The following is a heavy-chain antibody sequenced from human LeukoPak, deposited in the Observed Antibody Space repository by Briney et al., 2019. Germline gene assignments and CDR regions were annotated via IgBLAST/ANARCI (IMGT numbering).Heavy chain of an antibody. CDR1: GSSFEHYF. J-gene: IGHJ4*02. V-gene: IGHV4-59*01. CDR3: ASHRRSHGSEY. CDR2: VYYSGST. D-gene: IGHD3-10*01. Sequence: PSETLSLTCTVSGSSFEHYFWSCIRQPPGKGLEWIGYVYYSGSTDYSPSLKRRLTISADTSKNQFSLRLSSVTVADTAVYYCASHRRSHGSEYWGQGTLVTVSS.